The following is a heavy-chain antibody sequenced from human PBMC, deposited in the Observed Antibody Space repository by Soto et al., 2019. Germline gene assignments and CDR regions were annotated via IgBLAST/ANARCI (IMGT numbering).Heavy chain of an antibody. J-gene: IGHJ6*03. D-gene: IGHD2-2*01. Sequence: EVQLVESGGGLVKPGGSLRLSCAASGFTFSSYSMNWVRQAPGKGLEWVSSISSSSSYIYYADSVKGRFTISRDNAKNSLYLQMNSLRAEDTAVYYCARLLVSTSCPFQDCYYYYMDVWGKGTTVTVFS. CDR2: ISSSSSYI. CDR3: ARLLVSTSCPFQDCYYYYMDV. CDR1: GFTFSSYS. V-gene: IGHV3-21*01.